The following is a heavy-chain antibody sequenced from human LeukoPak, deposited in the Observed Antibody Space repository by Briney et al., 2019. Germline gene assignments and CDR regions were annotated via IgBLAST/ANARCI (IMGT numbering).Heavy chain of an antibody. V-gene: IGHV1-2*02. CDR3: AKDRITMIVVVPFYGMDV. CDR2: INPNSGGT. D-gene: IGHD3-22*01. J-gene: IGHJ6*02. CDR1: GYTFTGYY. Sequence: ASVKVSCTASGYTFTGYYMHWVRQAPGQGLEWMGWINPNSGGTNYAQKFQGRVTMTRDTPISTAYMEVSRLRSDDTAVYYCAKDRITMIVVVPFYGMDVWGQGTTVTVSS.